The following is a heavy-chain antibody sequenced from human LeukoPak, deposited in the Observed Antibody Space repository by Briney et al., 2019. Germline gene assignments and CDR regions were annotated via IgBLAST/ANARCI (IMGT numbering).Heavy chain of an antibody. CDR3: ALTNYFDSSGQIVDY. Sequence: GGSLRLSCAVSGLTFSSYEINWVPRAPGKGLEGVSYISSSGSTIYYAVSVKGRFTISRDNARNSLYLQMNSLRAEDTAFYYCALTNYFDSSGQIVDYWGQGTLVTVSS. J-gene: IGHJ4*02. CDR2: ISSSGSTI. D-gene: IGHD3-22*01. V-gene: IGHV3-48*03. CDR1: GLTFSSYE.